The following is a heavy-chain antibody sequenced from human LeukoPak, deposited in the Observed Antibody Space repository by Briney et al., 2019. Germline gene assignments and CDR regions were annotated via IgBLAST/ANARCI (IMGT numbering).Heavy chain of an antibody. Sequence: SVKVSCKASGYTFTSYGISWVRQAPGQGLEWMGGIIPIFGTANYAQKFQGRVTITADESTSTAYMELSSLRSEDTAVYYCARSGYYGGWGQGTLVTVSS. CDR1: GYTFTSYG. CDR2: IIPIFGTA. J-gene: IGHJ4*02. D-gene: IGHD3-10*01. V-gene: IGHV1-69*13. CDR3: ARSGYYGG.